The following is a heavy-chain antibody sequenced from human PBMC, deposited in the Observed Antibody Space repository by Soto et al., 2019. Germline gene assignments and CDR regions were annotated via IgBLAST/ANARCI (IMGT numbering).Heavy chain of an antibody. V-gene: IGHV4-61*01. J-gene: IGHJ4*02. Sequence: SETLSLTCTVSGGSVGSGSYYWSWIRQPPGKGLEWIGYIYYSGSTNYNPSLKSRVTISLDTSKNQFSLKLISMTAADTAVYYCARDDSGYSGSHYIDYFNFWGQGTLVTVSS. D-gene: IGHD1-26*01. CDR2: IYYSGST. CDR3: ARDDSGYSGSHYIDYFNF. CDR1: GGSVGSGSYY.